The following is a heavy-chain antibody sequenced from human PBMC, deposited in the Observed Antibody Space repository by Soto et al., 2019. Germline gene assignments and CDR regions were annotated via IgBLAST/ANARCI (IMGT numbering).Heavy chain of an antibody. CDR2: ISSDGSNK. V-gene: IGHV3-30*18. Sequence: QVQLVASGGGVVQPGRSLRLSCVASGFTFSSYGMHWVRQAPGKGLEWVAVISSDGSNKYYAESVKGRFTISRDNSKNTLYLLMNSQRAEDTGVSYCAKIAAADPDCGQGTLVTVSS. D-gene: IGHD6-13*01. CDR3: AKIAAADPD. CDR1: GFTFSSYG. J-gene: IGHJ4*02.